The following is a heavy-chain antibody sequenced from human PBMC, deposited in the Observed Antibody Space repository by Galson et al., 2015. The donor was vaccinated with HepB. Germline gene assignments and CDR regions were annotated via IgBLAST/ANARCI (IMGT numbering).Heavy chain of an antibody. J-gene: IGHJ6*02. V-gene: IGHV3-48*02. D-gene: IGHD2-2*01. CDR2: ISRSSSNR. Sequence: SLRLSCAASGFTFSTYSMNRVRQAPGKGLEWISYISRSSSNRYYADSVNGRFTISRDDAKNSLYLQMNSLRDEDTAVYYCTRDRYCTSTTCSGYYYGMDVWGQGTTVTVSS. CDR3: TRDRYCTSTTCSGYYYGMDV. CDR1: GFTFSTYS.